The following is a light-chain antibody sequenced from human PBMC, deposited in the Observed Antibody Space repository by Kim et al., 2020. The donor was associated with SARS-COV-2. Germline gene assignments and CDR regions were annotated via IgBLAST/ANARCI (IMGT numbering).Light chain of an antibody. CDR2: AAS. CDR3: QQSYSTPSIT. Sequence: SVGDRVIITYRASQSISSYLNWYQQKPGKAPKLLIYAASSLQSGVPSRFSGSGSGTDFTLTISSLQPEDFATYYCQQSYSTPSITFGQGTRLEIK. CDR1: QSISSY. V-gene: IGKV1-39*01. J-gene: IGKJ5*01.